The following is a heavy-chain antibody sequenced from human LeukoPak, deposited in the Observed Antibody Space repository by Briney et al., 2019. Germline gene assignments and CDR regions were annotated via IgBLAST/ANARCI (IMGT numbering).Heavy chain of an antibody. D-gene: IGHD6-13*01. CDR1: GYTFTSYG. J-gene: IGHJ5*02. CDR3: ATWSVAAAGRNWFDP. CDR2: MNPNSGNT. V-gene: IGHV1-8*01. Sequence: ASVKVSCKASGYTFTSYGINWVRQATGQGLEWMGWMNPNSGNTGYAQKFQGRVTMTRNTSISTAYMELSSLRSEDTAVYYCATWSVAAAGRNWFDPWGQGTLVTVSS.